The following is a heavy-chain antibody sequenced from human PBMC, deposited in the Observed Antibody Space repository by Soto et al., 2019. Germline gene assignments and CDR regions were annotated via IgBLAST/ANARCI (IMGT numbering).Heavy chain of an antibody. D-gene: IGHD1-1*01. Sequence: VASVKVSCKASGYTFTSYAMHWVRQAPGQRLEWMGWINAGNGNTKYSQKFQGRVTITRDTSASTAYMELSSLRSEDTAVYYCARSGRRPAMDFSYSRGVWGKGTRVTVA. J-gene: IGHJ6*03. CDR3: ARSGRRPAMDFSYSRGV. CDR1: GYTFTSYA. V-gene: IGHV1-3*01. CDR2: INAGNGNT.